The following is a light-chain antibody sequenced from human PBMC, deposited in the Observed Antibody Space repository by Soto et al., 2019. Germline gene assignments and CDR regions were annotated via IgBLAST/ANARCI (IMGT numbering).Light chain of an antibody. CDR1: QSVSSN. CDR2: GAS. V-gene: IGKV3-15*01. J-gene: IGKJ4*01. CDR3: QQYNDSPLT. Sequence: EIVMTQSPATLSVSPGERATLSCRASQSVSSNLAWYQQKPGQAPRLLIYGASTRATGLPARFSGSGSGTDFTITISLLHYEDFAVYFCQQYNDSPLTFGGGTKVDIK.